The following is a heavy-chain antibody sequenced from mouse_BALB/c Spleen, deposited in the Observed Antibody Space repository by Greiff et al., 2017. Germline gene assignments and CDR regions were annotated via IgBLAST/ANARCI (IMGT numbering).Heavy chain of an antibody. Sequence: EVKVVESGGGLVQPGGSLKLSCAASGFTFSSYGMSWVRQTPDKRLELVATINSNGGSTYYPDSVKGRFTISRDNAKNTLYLQMSSLKSEDTAMYYCAREFPIITTVVAYYFDYWGQGTTLTVSS. J-gene: IGHJ2*01. V-gene: IGHV5-6-3*01. CDR3: AREFPIITTVVAYYFDY. D-gene: IGHD1-1*01. CDR2: INSNGGST. CDR1: GFTFSSYG.